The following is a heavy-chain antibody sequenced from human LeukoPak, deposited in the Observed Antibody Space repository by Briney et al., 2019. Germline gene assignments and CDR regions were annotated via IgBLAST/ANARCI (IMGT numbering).Heavy chain of an antibody. CDR3: AKAVPKTIFGVAIGYYFDY. J-gene: IGHJ4*02. CDR1: GFSFSTSA. D-gene: IGHD3-3*01. Sequence: GGSLRLSCAASGFSFSTSAMSWVRQAPGKGLEWVSVISNTNTYYADSVQGRFTISRDNSKNTVNVQMNSLRAEDTAVYYCAKAVPKTIFGVAIGYYFDYWGQGIVVTVSS. V-gene: IGHV3-23*01. CDR2: ISNTNT.